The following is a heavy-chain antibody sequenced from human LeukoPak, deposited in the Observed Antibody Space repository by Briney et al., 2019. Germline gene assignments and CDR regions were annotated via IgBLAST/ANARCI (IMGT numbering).Heavy chain of an antibody. CDR3: VKEGEMGQNYYGSGRYYYYMDV. CDR1: GFTFHDFA. Sequence: GGSLRLSCAASGFTFHDFAMHWVPHAPGKGLEWVSGINWNSGTIAYAVSVKGRFTISRDDAKNSLYLQMNSLRADDTALYYCVKEGEMGQNYYGSGRYYYYMDVWGKGTMVTVSS. J-gene: IGHJ6*03. D-gene: IGHD3-10*01. CDR2: INWNSGTI. V-gene: IGHV3-9*01.